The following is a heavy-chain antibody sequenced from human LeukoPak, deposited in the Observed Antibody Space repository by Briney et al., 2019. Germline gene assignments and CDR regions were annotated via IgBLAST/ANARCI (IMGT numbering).Heavy chain of an antibody. CDR1: GYTFTSYA. CDR2: INAGNGNR. J-gene: IGHJ4*02. D-gene: IGHD3-22*01. Sequence: ASVKVSCKASGYTFTSYAVHWVRQAPGQRLEWMGWINAGNGNRKFSQKFQGRVTITRDTSASTAYMELSSLRSEDTAVYYCAREKTSYYDSSGFGFDYWGQGTLVTVSS. CDR3: AREKTSYYDSSGFGFDY. V-gene: IGHV1-3*01.